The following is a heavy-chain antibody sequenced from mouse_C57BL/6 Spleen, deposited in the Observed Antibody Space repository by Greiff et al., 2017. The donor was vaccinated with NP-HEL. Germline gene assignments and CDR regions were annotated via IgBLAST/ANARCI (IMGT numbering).Heavy chain of an antibody. CDR1: GYTFTDYN. V-gene: IGHV1-18*01. D-gene: IGHD1-1*01. Sequence: SGPELVKPGASVKIPCKASGYTFTDYNMDWVKQSHGQSLEWIGDINPNNGGTIYNQKFKGKATLTVDKSSSTAYMELRSLTSEDTAVYYCARQGIYYGSSYLYFDVWGTGTTVTVSS. CDR3: ARQGIYYGSSYLYFDV. CDR2: INPNNGGT. J-gene: IGHJ1*03.